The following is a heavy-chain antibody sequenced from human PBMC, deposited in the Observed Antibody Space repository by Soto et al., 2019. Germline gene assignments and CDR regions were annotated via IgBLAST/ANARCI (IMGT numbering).Heavy chain of an antibody. J-gene: IGHJ4*02. CDR1: GFTFSSYA. V-gene: IGHV3-23*01. CDR2: ISGSGGST. Sequence: PGGSLRLSCAASGFTFSSYAMSWVRQAPGKGLEWVSVISGSGGSTYYADSVKGRFTISRDNSKNTLYLQMNSLRAEDTAVYYCAKEPYYDFWSGHSYYFDYWGQGTLVTSPQ. CDR3: AKEPYYDFWSGHSYYFDY. D-gene: IGHD3-3*01.